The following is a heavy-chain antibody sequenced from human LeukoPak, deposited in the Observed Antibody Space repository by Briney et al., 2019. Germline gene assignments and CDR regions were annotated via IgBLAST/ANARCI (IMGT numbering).Heavy chain of an antibody. CDR3: AREGERLRYFDWFHSTYYFDY. CDR1: GFTFSSYA. CDR2: IWYDGSNK. Sequence: GGSLRLSCAASGFTFSSYAMHWVRQAPGKGLEWVAVIWYDGSNKYYADSVKGRFTISRDNSKNTLYLQMNSLRAEDTAVYYCAREGERLRYFDWFHSTYYFDYWGQGTLVTVSS. V-gene: IGHV3-33*08. D-gene: IGHD3-9*01. J-gene: IGHJ4*02.